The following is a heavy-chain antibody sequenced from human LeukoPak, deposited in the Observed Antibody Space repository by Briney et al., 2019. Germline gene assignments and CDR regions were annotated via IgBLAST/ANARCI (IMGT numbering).Heavy chain of an antibody. V-gene: IGHV4-59*01. J-gene: IGHJ3*02. D-gene: IGHD3-22*01. Sequence: SETLSLTCTVSGGSISSYYWSWIRQPPGKGPEWIGFIFYSGTTNYNPSLKSRVTISVDTSKNQFSLKLSSVTAADTAVYYCARRFDVVTLDDAFDIWGQGTMVTVSS. CDR1: GGSISSYY. CDR3: ARRFDVVTLDDAFDI. CDR2: IFYSGTT.